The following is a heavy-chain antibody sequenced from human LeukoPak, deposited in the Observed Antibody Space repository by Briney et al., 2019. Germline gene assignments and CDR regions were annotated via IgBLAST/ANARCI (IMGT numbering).Heavy chain of an antibody. CDR1: GFTFSSYA. CDR3: ASAYGAYGDYGIPLGY. J-gene: IGHJ4*02. V-gene: IGHV3-30*04. Sequence: PGGSLRLSCAASGFTFSSYAMHWVRQAPGKGLEWVAVISYDGSNKYYADSVKGRFTISRDNSKNTLYLQMNSLRAEDTAVYYCASAYGAYGDYGIPLGYWGQGTLVTVSS. CDR2: ISYDGSNK. D-gene: IGHD4-17*01.